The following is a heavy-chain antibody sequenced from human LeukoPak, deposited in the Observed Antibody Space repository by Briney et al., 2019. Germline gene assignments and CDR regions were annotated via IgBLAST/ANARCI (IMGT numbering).Heavy chain of an antibody. CDR1: GVTFDDYA. CDR2: ISGDGGST. V-gene: IGHV3-43*02. Sequence: GGSLRLSCAASGVTFDDYAMHWVRQAPGKGLEWVSLISGDGGSTYYADSVKGRFTIFRDNSKNSLYLQMNSLRTEETALYYCANLEGLILGAVDYWGQGTLVTVSS. CDR3: ANLEGLILGAVDY. D-gene: IGHD1-26*01. J-gene: IGHJ4*02.